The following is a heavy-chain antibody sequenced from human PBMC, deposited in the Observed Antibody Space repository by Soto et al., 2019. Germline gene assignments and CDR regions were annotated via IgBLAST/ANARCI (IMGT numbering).Heavy chain of an antibody. Sequence: SVKVSCKASGGTFSSYAISWVRQAPGQGLEWMGGIIPIFGTANYAQKFQGRVTITADESTSTAYMELSSLRSEDTAVYYCALTNYYGSGDFDYWGQGTLVTVSS. CDR2: IIPIFGTA. CDR3: ALTNYYGSGDFDY. J-gene: IGHJ4*02. D-gene: IGHD3-10*01. CDR1: GGTFSSYA. V-gene: IGHV1-69*13.